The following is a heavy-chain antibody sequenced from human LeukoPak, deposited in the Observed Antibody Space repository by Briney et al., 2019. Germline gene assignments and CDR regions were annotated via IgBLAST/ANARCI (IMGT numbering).Heavy chain of an antibody. V-gene: IGHV4-39*01. CDR1: GGSISSSSYY. CDR2: IYYSGST. Sequence: PSETLSLTCTVSGGSISSSSYYWGWIRQPPGKGLEWIGSIYYSGSTYCNPSLKSRVSISVDTSKNQFSLKLSSVTAADTAVYYCAFGQGYYYDSNALDYWGQGTLVTVSS. CDR3: AFGQGYYYDSNALDY. D-gene: IGHD3-22*01. J-gene: IGHJ4*02.